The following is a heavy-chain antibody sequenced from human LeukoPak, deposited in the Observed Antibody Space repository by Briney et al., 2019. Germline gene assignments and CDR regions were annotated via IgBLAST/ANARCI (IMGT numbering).Heavy chain of an antibody. J-gene: IGHJ6*04. CDR3: ARRFGFRGNYYYYGMDV. CDR1: GFTVSSNY. Sequence: GGSLRLSCAASGFTVSSNYMSWVRQAPGKGLEWVSVIYSGGSTYYADSVKGRFTISRDNSKNTLYLQMNSLRAEDTAVCYCARRFGFRGNYYYYGMDVWGKGTTVTVSS. V-gene: IGHV3-53*01. CDR2: IYSGGST. D-gene: IGHD3-16*01.